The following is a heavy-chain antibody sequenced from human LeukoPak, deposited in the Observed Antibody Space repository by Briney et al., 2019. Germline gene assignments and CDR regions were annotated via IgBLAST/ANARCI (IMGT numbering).Heavy chain of an antibody. D-gene: IGHD6-19*01. J-gene: IGHJ4*02. CDR2: INSSGGST. V-gene: IGHV1-46*01. CDR1: GYTFTSYY. CDR3: ARDFGAVAGIPD. Sequence: ASVKVSCKASGYTFTSYYMHWVRQAPGQGLEWMGIINSSGGSTSYAQKFQGRVTMTRDTSTSTVYMELSSLRSEDTAVYYCARDFGAVAGIPDWGQGTLVTVSS.